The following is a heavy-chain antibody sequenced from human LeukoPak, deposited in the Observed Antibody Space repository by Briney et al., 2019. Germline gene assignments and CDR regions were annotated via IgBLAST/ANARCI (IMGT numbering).Heavy chain of an antibody. CDR2: IDPNSGGT. J-gene: IGHJ4*02. CDR1: GYTFTDYY. CDR3: ARDNTLLWFGELSSFDY. V-gene: IGHV1-2*02. Sequence: ASVKVSCKASGYTFTDYYIHWVRQAPGQGLEWMGWIDPNSGGTNFAQKFQGRVTMTRDTSISTAYMELSRLRSDDTAVYYCARDNTLLWFGELSSFDYWGQGTLVTVSS. D-gene: IGHD3-10*01.